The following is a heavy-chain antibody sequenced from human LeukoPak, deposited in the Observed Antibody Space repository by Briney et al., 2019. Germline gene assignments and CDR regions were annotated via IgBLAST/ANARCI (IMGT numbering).Heavy chain of an antibody. Sequence: GGSLRLSCAASGLTFSSYWMHWVRQAPGKGLVWVSRINSDGSSTSYADSVKGRLTISRDNAKNTLYLQMNSLRAEDTAVYYCARGGNDFWSGYPAEYFQHWGQGTLVTVSS. CDR2: INSDGSST. D-gene: IGHD3-3*01. CDR3: ARGGNDFWSGYPAEYFQH. V-gene: IGHV3-74*01. CDR1: GLTFSSYW. J-gene: IGHJ1*01.